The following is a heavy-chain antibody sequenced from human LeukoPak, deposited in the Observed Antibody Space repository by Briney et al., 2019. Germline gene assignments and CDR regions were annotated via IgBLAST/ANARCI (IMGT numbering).Heavy chain of an antibody. D-gene: IGHD3-10*01. CDR3: ARHPREAYGSGAFWYYYYGMDV. CDR2: IYYSGST. CDR1: GGSISSSSYY. J-gene: IGHJ6*02. V-gene: IGHV4-39*01. Sequence: PSETLSLTCTVSGGSISSSSYYWGWIRQPPGKGLEWIGSIYYSGSTYYNPSLKSRVTISVDTSKNQFSLKLSSVTAADTAVYYCARHPREAYGSGAFWYYYYGMDVWGQGTTVTVSS.